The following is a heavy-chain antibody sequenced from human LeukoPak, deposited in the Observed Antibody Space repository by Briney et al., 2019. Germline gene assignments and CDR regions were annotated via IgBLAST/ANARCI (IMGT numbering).Heavy chain of an antibody. V-gene: IGHV3-23*01. J-gene: IGHJ4*02. CDR3: AKSIWFGELAPPFDY. CDR1: GFTFSSYA. Sequence: GGSLRLSCAASGFTFSSYAMSWVRQAPGKGLEWVSAISGSGGSTYYADSVKGRFTISRDNSKNTLYLQMNSLRAEDTAVYYCAKSIWFGELAPPFDYWGQGTLVTVSS. CDR2: ISGSGGST. D-gene: IGHD3-10*01.